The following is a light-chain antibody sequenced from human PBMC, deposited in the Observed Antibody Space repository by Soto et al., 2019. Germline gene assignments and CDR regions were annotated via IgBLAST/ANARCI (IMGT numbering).Light chain of an antibody. Sequence: DIQMTQSPSSLAASVGDRVTISCRASQIISTYLNWYQQKPGQVPTLLIYGASSLQSGVPSRFSASGSGTDFTLSISSLQREDFATYYCQQSYSTPHTFGQGTKVEIK. CDR3: QQSYSTPHT. CDR1: QIISTY. V-gene: IGKV1-39*01. CDR2: GAS. J-gene: IGKJ2*01.